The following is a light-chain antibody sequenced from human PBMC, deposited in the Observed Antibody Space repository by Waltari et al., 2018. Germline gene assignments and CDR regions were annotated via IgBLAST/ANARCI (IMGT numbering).Light chain of an antibody. CDR2: DAS. CDR1: QSVSSN. Sequence: EIVMTQSPATLSVSQGERATLSCRASQSVSSNLVWYQQKPGQAPRLLIYDASTRATGIPARFSGSGSGTEFTLTISSLQSEDFAVYHCQQYNNWPRVFGPGTKVDIK. CDR3: QQYNNWPRV. V-gene: IGKV3-15*01. J-gene: IGKJ3*01.